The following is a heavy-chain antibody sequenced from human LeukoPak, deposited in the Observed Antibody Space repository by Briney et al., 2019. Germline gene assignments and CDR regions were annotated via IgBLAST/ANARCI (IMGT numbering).Heavy chain of an antibody. D-gene: IGHD4-23*01. V-gene: IGHV3-23*01. CDR2: ISGSGGNS. J-gene: IGHJ4*02. Sequence: GGSLRLSCAASGFSFDTYAMNWVRQVPGKGLEWVSGISGSGGNSYYADSVKGRFTISRDNSKNTLYLQMHSLRAEDTAIYYCAKERQGGNSYGDEAFYFDYWGQGTLVTVSS. CDR1: GFSFDTYA. CDR3: AKERQGGNSYGDEAFYFDY.